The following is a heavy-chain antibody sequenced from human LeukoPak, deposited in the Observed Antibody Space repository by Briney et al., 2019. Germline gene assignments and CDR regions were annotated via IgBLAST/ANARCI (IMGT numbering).Heavy chain of an antibody. CDR1: GCSISSGDYY. D-gene: IGHD3-10*01. J-gene: IGHJ4*02. V-gene: IGHV4-30-4*01. CDR3: ARVTMVRGVIEVDY. CDR2: IYYSGST. Sequence: PSQTLSLTCTVSGCSISSGDYYWSWIRQPPGNGLDWIGYIYYSGSTYYHPSLKSRVTISVDTSKTQFSLKLSSVTAADTAVYYCARVTMVRGVIEVDYWGQGTLVTVSS.